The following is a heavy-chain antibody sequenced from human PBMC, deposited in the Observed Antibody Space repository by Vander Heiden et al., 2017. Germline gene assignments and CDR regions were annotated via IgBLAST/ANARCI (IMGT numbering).Heavy chain of an antibody. CDR2: ISGSGGST. D-gene: IGHD5-18*01. CDR3: AKDATEKNSYGGLDAFDI. V-gene: IGHV3-23*01. CDR1: GFTFSSYA. Sequence: EVQLLESGGGLVQPGGSLRLSCAASGFTFSSYAMSWVRQAPGKGLEWVSAISGSGGSTYYADSVKGRFTISRDNSKNTLYLQMNSLRAEDTAVYYCAKDATEKNSYGGLDAFDIWGQGTMVTVSS. J-gene: IGHJ3*02.